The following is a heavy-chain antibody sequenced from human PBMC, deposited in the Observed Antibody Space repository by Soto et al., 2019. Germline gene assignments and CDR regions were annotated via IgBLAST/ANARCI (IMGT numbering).Heavy chain of an antibody. CDR2: IIPILGIA. CDR3: ASNTQPSYSSSSMDV. V-gene: IGHV1-69*02. CDR1: GGAFSSYT. D-gene: IGHD6-6*01. J-gene: IGHJ6*03. Sequence: SVKVSCEASGGAFSSYTISWVRQAPGQGLERKGRIIPILGIANYAQKFQGRITITADKSTSTAYMDLSSLRSEDTAVYYCASNTQPSYSSSSMDVWGEGTTVTVSS.